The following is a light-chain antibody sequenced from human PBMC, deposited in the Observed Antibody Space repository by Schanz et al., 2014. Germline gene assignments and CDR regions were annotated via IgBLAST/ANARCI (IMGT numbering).Light chain of an antibody. J-gene: IGKJ4*01. CDR1: QGIGSY. V-gene: IGKV1-9*01. Sequence: IQLTQSPSSLSASVGDRVTITCRASQGIGSYLAWYQQKPGKAPNLLIYAASTLQGGVPSRFSGSGSGTDFTLTISSLQPEDFATYYCQQLNSYSLTFGGGTKVEIK. CDR3: QQLNSYSLT. CDR2: AAS.